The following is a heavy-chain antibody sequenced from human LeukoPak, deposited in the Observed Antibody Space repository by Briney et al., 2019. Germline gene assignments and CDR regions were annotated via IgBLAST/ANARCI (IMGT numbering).Heavy chain of an antibody. Sequence: GSLRLSCAASGFTFSSYSMNWVRQAPGKGLEWVSSISSSSSYIYYADSVKGRFTISRDNAKNSLYLQMNSLRAEDTAVYYCARPPAVTGTTMVYWGQGTLVTVSS. CDR1: GFTFSSYS. V-gene: IGHV3-21*01. J-gene: IGHJ4*02. D-gene: IGHD1-7*01. CDR3: ARPPAVTGTTMVY. CDR2: ISSSSSYI.